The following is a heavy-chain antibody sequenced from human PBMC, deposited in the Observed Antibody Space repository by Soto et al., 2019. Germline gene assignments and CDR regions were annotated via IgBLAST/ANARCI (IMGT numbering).Heavy chain of an antibody. J-gene: IGHJ4*02. CDR1: GGSISSGGYY. CDR3: ARGEQQLVRFDY. D-gene: IGHD6-13*01. CDR2: IYYSGST. Sequence: QVQLQESGPGLVKPSQTLSLTCTVSGGSISSGGYYWSWIRQHPGKGLEWIGYIYYSGSTYYNPSLKSRVTISVDTSKNQFSLKLSPLTAADTAGYYCARGEQQLVRFDYLGQGTLVTVSS. V-gene: IGHV4-31*03.